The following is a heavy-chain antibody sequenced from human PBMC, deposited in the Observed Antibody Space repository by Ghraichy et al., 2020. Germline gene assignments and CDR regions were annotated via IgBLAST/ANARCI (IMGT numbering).Heavy chain of an antibody. J-gene: IGHJ4*02. Sequence: GESLNISCAASGFTFSSYAMSWVRQAPGKGLEWVSAISGSGGSTYYADSVKGRFTISRDNSKNTLYLQMNSLRAEDTAVYYCAKDRGYYDSSGYPVPNDYWGQGTLVTVSS. CDR3: AKDRGYYDSSGYPVPNDY. V-gene: IGHV3-23*01. CDR1: GFTFSSYA. CDR2: ISGSGGST. D-gene: IGHD3-22*01.